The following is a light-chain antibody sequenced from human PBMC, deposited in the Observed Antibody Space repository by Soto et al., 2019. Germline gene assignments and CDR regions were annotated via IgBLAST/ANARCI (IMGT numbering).Light chain of an antibody. CDR1: SSNIGSNY. CDR2: RNN. V-gene: IGLV1-47*01. CDR3: AAWDDSLSGVV. Sequence: QSVLTQPPSASGTPGQRVTISFFGSSSNIGSNYVYWYQQLPGTAPKLLIYRNNQRPSGVPDRFSGSKSGTSASLAISGLRSEDEADYYCAAWDDSLSGVVFGGGTKLTVL. J-gene: IGLJ2*01.